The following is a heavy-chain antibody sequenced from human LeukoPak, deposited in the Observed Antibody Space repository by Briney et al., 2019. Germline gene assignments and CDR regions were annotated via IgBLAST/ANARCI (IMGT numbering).Heavy chain of an antibody. CDR2: ISSNSGNI. V-gene: IGHV3-9*01. J-gene: IGHJ6*02. CDR3: AVPAMDV. CDR1: AFAFDDYA. Sequence: GGSLRLSCAGSAFAFDDYAMRWVRQPPGKGLEWVSGISSNSGNIDYADSVKGRFTISRDTAKNSLYLLMNSLRTEDTALYYCAVPAMDVWGQGTTVTVSS.